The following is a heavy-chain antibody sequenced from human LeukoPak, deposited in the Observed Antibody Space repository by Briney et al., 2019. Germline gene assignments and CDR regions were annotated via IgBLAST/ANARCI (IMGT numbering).Heavy chain of an antibody. J-gene: IGHJ4*02. D-gene: IGHD6-19*01. Sequence: GGSLRLSCVASGFTVSSNYMSWVRRALGKGLEWVSVIYSAGNTYYADSVKGRFTISRHNSENTLYLHMNSLRVEDTAVYFCARGGTPGYSSGRIDYWGQGTLVTVSS. V-gene: IGHV3-53*04. CDR3: ARGGTPGYSSGRIDY. CDR2: IYSAGNT. CDR1: GFTVSSNY.